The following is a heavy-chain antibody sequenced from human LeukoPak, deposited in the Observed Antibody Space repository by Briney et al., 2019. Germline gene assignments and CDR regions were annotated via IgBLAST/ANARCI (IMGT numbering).Heavy chain of an antibody. J-gene: IGHJ6*02. CDR1: GFTVSSNY. Sequence: GGSLRLSCAASGFTVSSNYMSWVRQAPGKGLEWVSVIYSGGSTYYADSVKGRFTISRDNSKNTLYLQMNSLRAEDTAVYYCASTSFGVVTSFGMDVWGQGTTVTVSS. D-gene: IGHD3-3*01. CDR3: ASTSFGVVTSFGMDV. V-gene: IGHV3-53*01. CDR2: IYSGGST.